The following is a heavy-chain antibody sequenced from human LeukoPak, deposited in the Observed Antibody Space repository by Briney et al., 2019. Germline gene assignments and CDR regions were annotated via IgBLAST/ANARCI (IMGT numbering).Heavy chain of an antibody. D-gene: IGHD6-13*01. V-gene: IGHV1-2*02. Sequence: ASMTVSCKASGYTFTSYDINWVRQATGQGLEWMGWINPNSGGTNYAQKFQGRVTMTRDTSISTAYMELGRLRSDDTAVYYCARVGAAAGTGWFDPWGQGTLVTVSS. CDR3: ARVGAAAGTGWFDP. J-gene: IGHJ5*02. CDR1: GYTFTSYD. CDR2: INPNSGGT.